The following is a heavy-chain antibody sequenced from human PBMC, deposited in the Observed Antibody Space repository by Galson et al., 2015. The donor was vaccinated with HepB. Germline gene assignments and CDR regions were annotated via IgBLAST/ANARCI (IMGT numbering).Heavy chain of an antibody. CDR3: ARGYSSSSGLDYDY. J-gene: IGHJ4*02. D-gene: IGHD6-6*01. V-gene: IGHV2-26*01. CDR1: GFSLSNARMG. CDR2: IFSNDEK. Sequence: LVKPTQTLTLTCTVSGFSLSNARMGVSWIRQPPGKALEWLAHIFSNDEKSYSTSLKSRLTISKDTSKGQVVLTMTNMDPVDTATYYCARGYSSSSGLDYDYWGQGTLVTVSS.